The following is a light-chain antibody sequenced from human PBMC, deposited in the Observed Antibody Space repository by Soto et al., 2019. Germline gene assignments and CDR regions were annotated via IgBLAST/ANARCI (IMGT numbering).Light chain of an antibody. CDR1: QGISSY. Sequence: IKCNQSPSSLSASVGDRVTITCRASQGISSYLAWYQQKPGKAPKLLIYAASTLQSGVPSRFSGSGSGTDFTLTISGMQPDDFASYYCQQYNSYSFGQGTKVDI. CDR3: QQYNSYS. CDR2: AAS. J-gene: IGKJ1*01. V-gene: IGKV1-9*01.